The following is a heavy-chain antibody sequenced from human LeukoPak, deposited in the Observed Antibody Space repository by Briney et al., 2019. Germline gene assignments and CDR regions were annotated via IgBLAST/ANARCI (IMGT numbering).Heavy chain of an antibody. J-gene: IGHJ4*02. CDR3: TKDRVWNSFDS. CDR1: GFTFSSYW. Sequence: QSGGSLRLSCAASGFTFSSYWMHWVRQAPGKGLVWVSRINTDGSSTTYADSVKGRFTISRDNAKNTLYLQMNSLKNEDTAVYYCTKDRVWNSFDSWGQGTLVTVSS. V-gene: IGHV3-74*01. D-gene: IGHD1-1*01. CDR2: INTDGSST.